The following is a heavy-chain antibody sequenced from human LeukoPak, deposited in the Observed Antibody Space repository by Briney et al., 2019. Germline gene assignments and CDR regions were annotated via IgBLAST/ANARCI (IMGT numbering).Heavy chain of an antibody. CDR1: GYSFTSYW. Sequence: GESLKISCKGSGYSFTSYWIGWVRQMPGKGLEWMGIIYPGDSDTRYSPSFQGQVTISADKSISTAYLQWSSLKASDTAMYYCARPAITMVRGVIDDAFDIWGQGTMVTVSS. J-gene: IGHJ3*02. CDR3: ARPAITMVRGVIDDAFDI. D-gene: IGHD3-10*01. CDR2: IYPGDSDT. V-gene: IGHV5-51*01.